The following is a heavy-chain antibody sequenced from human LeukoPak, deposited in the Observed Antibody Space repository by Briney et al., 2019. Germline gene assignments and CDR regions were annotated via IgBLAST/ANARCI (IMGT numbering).Heavy chain of an antibody. CDR2: ISGSGGSA. J-gene: IGHJ4*02. CDR1: GFTFSTYG. D-gene: IGHD3-10*01. Sequence: GGSLRLSCAASGFTFSTYGMSWVRQAAGKGLEWVSAISGSGGSAYYADSVKGRFTISRDNSKNTLYLQMNSLRAEDTAVYYCAKVTYGSGTYGAFDSWGQGTLVTVSS. V-gene: IGHV3-23*01. CDR3: AKVTYGSGTYGAFDS.